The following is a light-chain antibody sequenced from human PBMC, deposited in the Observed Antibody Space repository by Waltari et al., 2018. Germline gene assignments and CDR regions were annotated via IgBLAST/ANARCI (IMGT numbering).Light chain of an antibody. CDR3: QAWDSTTASYV. CDR1: RLGDKY. J-gene: IGLJ1*01. CDR2: QDT. Sequence: SYELTQPPSVSVSPGQTASMTCSGDRLGDKYACWYQQKPGQSPVLVIYQDTKRPSRVPERFSGSKSGNTATLTISGTQAMDEADYYCQAWDSTTASYVFGPGTKMTVL. V-gene: IGLV3-1*01.